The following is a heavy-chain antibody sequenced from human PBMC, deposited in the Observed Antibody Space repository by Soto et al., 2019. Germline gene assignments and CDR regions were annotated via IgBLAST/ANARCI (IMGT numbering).Heavy chain of an antibody. CDR3: ARLSIATARTEKEPVHP. J-gene: IGHJ5*02. V-gene: IGHV5-10-1*01. CDR1: GYSFTSYW. D-gene: IGHD6-13*01. CDR2: IDPSDSYT. Sequence: GESLKISCKGSGYSFTSYWIGWVRQMPGKGLEWMGRIDPSDSYTNYSPSFQGHVTISADKSISTAYLQWSSLKASDTAMYYCARLSIATARTEKEPVHPSGPAPLVTVSS.